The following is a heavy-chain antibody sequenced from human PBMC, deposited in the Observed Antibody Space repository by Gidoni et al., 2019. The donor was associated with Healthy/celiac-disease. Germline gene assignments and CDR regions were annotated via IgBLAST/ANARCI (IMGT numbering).Heavy chain of an antibody. D-gene: IGHD4-4*01. J-gene: IGHJ6*03. V-gene: IGHV4-34*01. Sequence: QVQLQQWGAGLLKPSETLSLTCAVYGGSFSGYYWSWIRQPPGKGLEWIGEINHSGSTNYNPSLKSRVTISVDTSKNQFSLKLSSVTAADTAVYYCARLEGNSLGYMDVWGKGTTVTVSS. CDR2: INHSGST. CDR1: GGSFSGYY. CDR3: ARLEGNSLGYMDV.